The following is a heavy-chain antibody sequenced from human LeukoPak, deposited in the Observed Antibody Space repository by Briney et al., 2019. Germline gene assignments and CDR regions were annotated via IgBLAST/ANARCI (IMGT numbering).Heavy chain of an antibody. Sequence: TGGSLRLSCIASGFTFYSYGMHWVRQAPGKGLEWVAFIGYDGTNKYYGDSVMGRLTISRDNSKNTVLLQMNSLRGEDTAVYYCAKDLREGHHQTSGNFDYWGQGTLVTVSS. V-gene: IGHV3-30*02. CDR3: AKDLREGHHQTSGNFDY. D-gene: IGHD1-26*01. CDR1: GFTFYSYG. CDR2: IGYDGTNK. J-gene: IGHJ4*02.